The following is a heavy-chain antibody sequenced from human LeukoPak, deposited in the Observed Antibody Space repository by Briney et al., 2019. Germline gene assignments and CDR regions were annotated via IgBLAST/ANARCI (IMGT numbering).Heavy chain of an antibody. V-gene: IGHV1-18*01. CDR1: GYTFPSYG. D-gene: IGHD3-3*01. Sequence: ASVKVSSKASGYTFPSYGISWVRRAPGQGLGWMGWISAYNGNTNYSQKLQGRGTMTTATSPSIAQMERRSLRSDDTAVYYCARGGTYYDFWSGYYTADYWGQGTLVTVSS. CDR3: ARGGTYYDFWSGYYTADY. CDR2: ISAYNGNT. J-gene: IGHJ4*02.